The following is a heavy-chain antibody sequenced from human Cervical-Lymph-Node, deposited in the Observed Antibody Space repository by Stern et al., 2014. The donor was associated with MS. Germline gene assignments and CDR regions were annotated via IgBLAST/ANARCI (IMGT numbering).Heavy chain of an antibody. Sequence: VQLVQSGAEVKKPGESLKISCKGSGYSFASYWIGWVRQMPGKGLEWMGINYPSASDTRYSPSFQGQVSISADKSINPAYLQWSSLKASDTAMYYCARRHCSSRRCGWFDPWGQGTLVTVSS. CDR2: NYPSASDT. J-gene: IGHJ5*02. D-gene: IGHD2-2*01. CDR3: ARRHCSSRRCGWFDP. CDR1: GYSFASYW. V-gene: IGHV5-51*01.